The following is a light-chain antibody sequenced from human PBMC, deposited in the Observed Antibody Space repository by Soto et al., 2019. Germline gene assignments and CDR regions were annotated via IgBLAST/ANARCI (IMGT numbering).Light chain of an antibody. CDR2: AAS. CDR1: QTVSSNY. V-gene: IGKV3-20*01. CDR3: QLYGTSPKP. J-gene: IGKJ1*01. Sequence: EIVLTHSPATLSSSPWERATLSCRASQTVSSNYLAWYQQKPGQAPRLLIYAASTRATGIPDRFSGSGSGTDFTLSISRLEPEDFAVYYCQLYGTSPKPFGQGTKVDIK.